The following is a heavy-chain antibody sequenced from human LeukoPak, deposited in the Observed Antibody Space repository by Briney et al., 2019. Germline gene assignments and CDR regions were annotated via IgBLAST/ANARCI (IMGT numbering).Heavy chain of an antibody. CDR2: IWYDGSNK. V-gene: IGHV3-33*01. D-gene: IGHD5-18*01. CDR1: GFTFSSYG. J-gene: IGHJ4*02. CDR3: ARGLQLWLEPYYFDY. Sequence: GGSLRLSCAASGFTFSSYGMHWVRQAPGKGLEWVAVIWYDGSNKYYADSVKGRFTISRDSSKNTLYLQMNSLRAEDTAVYYCARGLQLWLEPYYFDYWGQGTLVTVSS.